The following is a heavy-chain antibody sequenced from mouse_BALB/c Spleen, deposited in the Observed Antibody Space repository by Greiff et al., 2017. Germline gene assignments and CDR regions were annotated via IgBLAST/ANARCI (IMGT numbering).Heavy chain of an antibody. Sequence: EVQLQQSGAELVRSGASVKLSCTASGFNIKDYYMHWVKQRPEPGLEWIGWIDPENGDTEYAPKFQGKATMTADTSSNTAYLQLSSLTSEDTAVYYCNLGDYEGLDYWGQGTTLTVSS. D-gene: IGHD2-4*01. CDR3: NLGDYEGLDY. V-gene: IGHV14-4*02. J-gene: IGHJ2*01. CDR2: IDPENGDT. CDR1: GFNIKDYY.